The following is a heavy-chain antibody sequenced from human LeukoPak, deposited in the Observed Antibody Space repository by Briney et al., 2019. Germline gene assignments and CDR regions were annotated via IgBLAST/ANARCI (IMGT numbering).Heavy chain of an antibody. Sequence: PGGSLRLSCAASGFTFSSYAMHWVRQAPGKGLEWVAVISYDGSNKYYADSVKGRFTISRDNSKNTLYLQMNSLRAEDTAVYYCARSGIHGAFDIWGQGTMVTVSS. CDR2: ISYDGSNK. D-gene: IGHD6-13*01. J-gene: IGHJ3*02. CDR1: GFTFSSYA. CDR3: ARSGIHGAFDI. V-gene: IGHV3-30-3*01.